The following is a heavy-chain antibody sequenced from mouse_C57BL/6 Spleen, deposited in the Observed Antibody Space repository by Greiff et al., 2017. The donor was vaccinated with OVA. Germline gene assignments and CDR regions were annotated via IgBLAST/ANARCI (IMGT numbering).Heavy chain of an antibody. CDR2: INPNNGGT. V-gene: IGHV1-26*01. Sequence: VQLQQSGPELVKPGASVKISCKASGYTFTDYYMNWVKQSHGKSLEWIGDINPNNGGTSYNQKFKGKATLTVDKSSSTAYMELRSLTAEDSAVYYCARGVRRGDYWGQGTSVTVSS. CDR1: GYTFTDYY. J-gene: IGHJ4*01. CDR3: ARGVRRGDY.